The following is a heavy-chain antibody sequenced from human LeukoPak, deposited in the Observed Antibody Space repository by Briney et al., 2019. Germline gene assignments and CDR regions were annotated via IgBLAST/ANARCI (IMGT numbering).Heavy chain of an antibody. CDR3: ARGGRPKWELLSHFDY. CDR1: GGTFSSYA. Sequence: SVKVSCKASGGTFSSYAISWVRQAPGKGLEWMGGIIPIFGTANYAQKFQGRVTITADESTNTAYMELSSLRSEDTAVYYCARGGRPKWELLSHFDYWGQGTLVTVSS. CDR2: IIPIFGTA. V-gene: IGHV1-69*01. J-gene: IGHJ4*02. D-gene: IGHD1-26*01.